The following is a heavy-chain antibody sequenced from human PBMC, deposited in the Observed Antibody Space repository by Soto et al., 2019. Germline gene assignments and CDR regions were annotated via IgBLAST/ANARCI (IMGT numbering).Heavy chain of an antibody. CDR2: INHSGST. V-gene: IGHV4-34*01. J-gene: IGHJ6*02. CDR1: GGSFSGYY. CDR3: ARGGGLVFPPSIHRYSPYGLDV. Sequence: PSETLSLTCAVYGGSFSGYYWSWIRQPPGKGLEWIGEINHSGSTSYNPSLKSRVTISVDTSKNQFSLKLSSVTAADTAVYYCARGGGLVFPPSIHRYSPYGLDVWGQGTTVTVSS. D-gene: IGHD2-2*02.